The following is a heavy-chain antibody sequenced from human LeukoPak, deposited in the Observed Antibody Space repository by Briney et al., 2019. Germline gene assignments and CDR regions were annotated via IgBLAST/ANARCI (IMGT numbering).Heavy chain of an antibody. CDR3: ARGRYCSGGGCHYFDY. D-gene: IGHD2-15*01. Sequence: GGSLRPSCAVSGLTFNSYWMSSVRQAPGKGLEWVANIKQVGSEKFYVDSVKGRLTISRDNAKNSLYLQMNSLRAEDTAVFYCARGRYCSGGGCHYFDYWGQGTLVTVSS. CDR1: GLTFNSYW. V-gene: IGHV3-7*01. CDR2: IKQVGSEK. J-gene: IGHJ4*02.